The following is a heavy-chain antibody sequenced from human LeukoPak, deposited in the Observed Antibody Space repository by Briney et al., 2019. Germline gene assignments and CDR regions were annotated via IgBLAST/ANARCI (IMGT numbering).Heavy chain of an antibody. CDR1: GGSISSSSYC. Sequence: PSETLSLTCTVSGGSISSSSYCWGWIRQPPGKGLEWIGSIYYSGSTYYNPSLKSRVTISVDTSKNQFSLKLSSVTAADTAVYYCARHPDFWSGYYALLFDYWGQGTLVTVSS. J-gene: IGHJ4*02. CDR3: ARHPDFWSGYYALLFDY. V-gene: IGHV4-39*01. CDR2: IYYSGST. D-gene: IGHD3-3*01.